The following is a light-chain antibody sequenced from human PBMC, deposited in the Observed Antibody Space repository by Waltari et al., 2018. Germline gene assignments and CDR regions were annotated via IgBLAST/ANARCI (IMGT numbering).Light chain of an antibody. Sequence: SYELTQPPSVSVSPGQTVRITCSGDAVPKQYAYWYQQKPGQAPVLGIYKNSERPSGIPGRFSGSSSGTAVTLTISGVQAEDEADYYCQSADSSVSYVMFGGGTKLTVL. V-gene: IGLV3-25*03. CDR3: QSADSSVSYVM. CDR2: KNS. CDR1: AVPKQY. J-gene: IGLJ3*02.